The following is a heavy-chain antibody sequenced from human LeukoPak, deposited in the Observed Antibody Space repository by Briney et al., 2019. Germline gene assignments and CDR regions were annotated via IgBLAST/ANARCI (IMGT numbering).Heavy chain of an antibody. CDR2: IWYDGSNK. D-gene: IGHD3-22*01. Sequence: GRSLRLSCAASGFTFSSYGMHWVRQAPGKGLEWVAVIWYDGSNKYYADSVKGRFTISRDNSKNTLYLQMNSLRAEDTAVYYCAKGKYYYDSSGIFDYWGQGTLVTVSS. CDR1: GFTFSSYG. J-gene: IGHJ4*02. CDR3: AKGKYYYDSSGIFDY. V-gene: IGHV3-33*06.